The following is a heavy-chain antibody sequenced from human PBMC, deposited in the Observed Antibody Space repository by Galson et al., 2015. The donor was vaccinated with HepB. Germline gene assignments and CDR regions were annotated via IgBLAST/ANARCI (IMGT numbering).Heavy chain of an antibody. CDR2: ISSGGTNI. V-gene: IGHV3-11*01. Sequence: SLRLSCAASGFSIIDYHMSWIRQAPGTGLEWISYISSGGTNIHVADSVKGRFTISRDNAKNSLYLQLNGLRGEDTAIYFCAREEVIVVAAATHGNYYYMDVWGKGTTVTVSS. J-gene: IGHJ6*03. D-gene: IGHD2-2*01. CDR1: GFSIIDYH. CDR3: AREEVIVVAAATHGNYYYMDV.